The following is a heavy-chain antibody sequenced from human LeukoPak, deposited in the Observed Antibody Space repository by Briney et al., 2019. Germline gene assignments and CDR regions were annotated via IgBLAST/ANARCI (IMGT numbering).Heavy chain of an antibody. D-gene: IGHD4-17*01. J-gene: IGHJ4*02. CDR1: GFTFTTYG. V-gene: IGHV3-23*01. CDR2: IGGSGVRT. Sequence: GGTLRLSCSASGFTFTTYGMNWVRQAPGKGLEWVSGIGGSGVRTYYADSVKGRFTISRDNSKNTLYLQMNSLRAEDTAVYYCAKEIWPTVTTPGRTYFDYWGQGTLVTVSS. CDR3: AKEIWPTVTTPGRTYFDY.